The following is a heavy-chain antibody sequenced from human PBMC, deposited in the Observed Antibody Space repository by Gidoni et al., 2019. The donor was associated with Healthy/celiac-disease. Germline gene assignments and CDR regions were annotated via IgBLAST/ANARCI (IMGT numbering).Heavy chain of an antibody. CDR3: ARGGKLRGPHIVVVTSDYYGMDV. D-gene: IGHD2-21*02. V-gene: IGHV1-2*04. CDR1: GYTFTGYY. CDR2: INPNSGGT. Sequence: QVQLVQSGAEVKKPGASVKVSCKASGYTFTGYYMHWVRQAPGQGLEWMGWINPNSGGTNYAQKFQGWVTMTRDTSISTAYMELSRLRSDDTAVYYCARGGKLRGPHIVVVTSDYYGMDVWGQGTTVTVSS. J-gene: IGHJ6*02.